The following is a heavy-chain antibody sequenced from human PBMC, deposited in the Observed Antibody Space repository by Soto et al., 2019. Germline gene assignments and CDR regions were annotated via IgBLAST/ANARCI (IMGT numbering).Heavy chain of an antibody. V-gene: IGHV3-23*01. D-gene: IGHD3-10*01. CDR1: GFTFSSYA. CDR2: ISGSGGST. J-gene: IGHJ4*02. Sequence: EVQLLESGGGLVPPGGSLRLSCAASGFTFSSYAMSWVRQAPGKRLGWVSAISGSGGSTYYADSVKGRFTIYRDNSKNTLDLQMNILRAEDTAVYYCAKDPDYYGHRTLYYWGQGTLVTVSS. CDR3: AKDPDYYGHRTLYY.